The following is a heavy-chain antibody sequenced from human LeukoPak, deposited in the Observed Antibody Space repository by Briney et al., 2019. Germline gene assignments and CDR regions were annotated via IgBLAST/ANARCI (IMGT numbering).Heavy chain of an antibody. CDR1: GFIFSSYA. V-gene: IGHV3-23*01. D-gene: IGHD4-11*01. CDR3: STSRNYPLY. J-gene: IGHJ4*02. Sequence: GGSLRLSCEASGFIFSSYAMSWVRQAPGKGLEWVSVISASGGSTHYADSVKGRFTISRDNSKNTLYLQMNSLRAENTAVYYCSTSRNYPLYWGQGTLVTVSS. CDR2: ISASGGST.